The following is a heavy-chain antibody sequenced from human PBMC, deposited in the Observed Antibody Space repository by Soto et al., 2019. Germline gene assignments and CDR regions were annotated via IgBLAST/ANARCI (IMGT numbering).Heavy chain of an antibody. CDR1: GFTFTRYS. CDR3: AKDSPSYYDFWSGYPSPDY. J-gene: IGHJ4*02. V-gene: IGHV3-21*01. CDR2: ISSTTNYI. D-gene: IGHD3-3*01. Sequence: PGGSLRLSCAASGFTFTRYSMNWVRQAPGKGLEWVSSISSTTNYIYYADSMKGRFTVSRDNAKNSVYLEMNSLSAEDTAVYYCAKDSPSYYDFWSGYPSPDYWGQGTLVTVSS.